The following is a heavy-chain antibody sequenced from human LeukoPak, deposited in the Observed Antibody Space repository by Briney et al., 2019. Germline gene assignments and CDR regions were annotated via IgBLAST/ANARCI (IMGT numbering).Heavy chain of an antibody. V-gene: IGHV1-2*02. Sequence: GASVKVSCKASGYTFTGYYMHWVRQAPGQGLEWMGWINPNSGGTNYAQKFQGRVTMTRDTSISTAYMELSRLRSDDTAVYYCARQRLSAAGTSFGYWGQGTLVTVSS. CDR3: ARQRLSAAGTSFGY. CDR1: GYTFTGYY. D-gene: IGHD6-13*01. J-gene: IGHJ4*02. CDR2: INPNSGGT.